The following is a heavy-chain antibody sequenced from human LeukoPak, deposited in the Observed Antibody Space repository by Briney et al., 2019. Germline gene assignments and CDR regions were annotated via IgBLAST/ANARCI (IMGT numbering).Heavy chain of an antibody. CDR2: INPNSGDT. J-gene: IGHJ4*02. CDR1: GYTFTGYY. V-gene: IGHV1-2*06. Sequence: ASVKVSCKASGYTFTGYYMHWVRQAPGQGLEWMGRINPNSGDTNYAQKFQGRVTMTGDTSITTAYMELNSLRSDNTAVYYCAKAKPQGSDRDFDYWGQGTLVTVSS. D-gene: IGHD1-14*01. CDR3: AKAKPQGSDRDFDY.